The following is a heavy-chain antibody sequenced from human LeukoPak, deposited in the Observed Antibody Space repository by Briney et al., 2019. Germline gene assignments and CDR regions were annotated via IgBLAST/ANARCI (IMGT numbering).Heavy chain of an antibody. Sequence: RASVKVSCKASGGTFSSYVINWVRQAPGQGLEWMGWINPNSGGTNYAQKFQGRVTMTRDTSISTAYMELSSLRSEDTAVYYCARGLAVVAAHRSHYYYYMDVWGKGTTVTVSS. CDR3: ARGLAVVAAHRSHYYYYMDV. J-gene: IGHJ6*03. CDR2: INPNSGGT. CDR1: GGTFSSYV. D-gene: IGHD2-15*01. V-gene: IGHV1-2*02.